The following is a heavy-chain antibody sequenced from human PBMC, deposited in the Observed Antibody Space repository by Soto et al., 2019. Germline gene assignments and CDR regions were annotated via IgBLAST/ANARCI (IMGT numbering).Heavy chain of an antibody. V-gene: IGHV3-20*04. D-gene: IGHD1-26*01. CDR3: ASGIVGATTYGMDV. CDR1: GFTFDDYG. J-gene: IGHJ6*02. CDR2: INWNGGST. Sequence: XGSLRLSCAASGFTFDDYGMSWVRQAPGKGLEWVSGINWNGGSTGYADSVKGRFTISRDNAKNSLYLQMNSLRAEDTALYYCASGIVGATTYGMDVWGQGTTVTVSS.